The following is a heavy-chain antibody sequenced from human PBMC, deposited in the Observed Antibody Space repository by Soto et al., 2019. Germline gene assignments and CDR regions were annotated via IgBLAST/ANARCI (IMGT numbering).Heavy chain of an antibody. CDR1: GFTFSSYG. D-gene: IGHD3-3*01. CDR3: ARSSQDYDFWSGPLRS. J-gene: IGHJ4*02. CDR2: IWYDGSNK. Sequence: QVQLVESGGGVVQPGRSLRLSCAASGFTFSSYGMHWVRQAPGKGLEWVAVIWYDGSNKYYGDSVKGRFTISRDNSKNPLYLQMNSLRAEDTAVYYWARSSQDYDFWSGPLRSWGQGTLVTVSS. V-gene: IGHV3-33*01.